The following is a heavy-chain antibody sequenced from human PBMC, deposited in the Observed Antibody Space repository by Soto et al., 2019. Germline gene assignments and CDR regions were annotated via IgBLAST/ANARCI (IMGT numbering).Heavy chain of an antibody. Sequence: QITLKESGPTLVKPTQTLTLNCTFSGFSLSTSGVGVGWIRQPPGKALEWLALIYWDDDNRDSPPLKSRLTITKDTSKNQVVLTMNNMDPVDTATYYCAHYKSGSLIYGRDVLGQGTTVTVSS. CDR1: GFSLSTSGVG. CDR2: IYWDDDN. J-gene: IGHJ6*02. CDR3: AHYKSGSLIYGRDV. V-gene: IGHV2-5*02. D-gene: IGHD3-10*01.